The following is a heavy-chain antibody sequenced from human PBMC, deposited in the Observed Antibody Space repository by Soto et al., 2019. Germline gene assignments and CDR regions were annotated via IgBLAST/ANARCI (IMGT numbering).Heavy chain of an antibody. CDR2: MNPNSGET. V-gene: IGHV1-8*01. J-gene: IGHJ5*02. D-gene: IGHD2-15*01. Sequence: QEQLVQSGAEVKKPGASVKVFCKTSGYTFTDYDINWVRQATGQGLEWIGWMNPNSGETGYAQKFQGRVTMTRSASLSTAYLELSSLRSEDTAVYYCARVAVAARPRWYNWFDPWGQGTLVTVSS. CDR3: ARVAVAARPRWYNWFDP. CDR1: GYTFTDYD.